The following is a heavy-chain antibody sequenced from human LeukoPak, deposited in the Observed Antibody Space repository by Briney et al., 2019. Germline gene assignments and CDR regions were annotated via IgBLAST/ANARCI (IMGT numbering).Heavy chain of an antibody. D-gene: IGHD3-16*01. CDR3: ARDEPLMGELRALDYYYYGMDV. CDR1: GYTFTSYG. V-gene: IGHV1-18*01. J-gene: IGHJ6*02. CDR2: ISAYNGNT. Sequence: ASVKVSCEASGYTFTSYGISWVRQAPGQGLEWMGWISAYNGNTNYAQKLQGRVTMTTDTSTSTAYMELRSLRSDDTAVYYCARDEPLMGELRALDYYYYGMDVWGQGTTVTVSS.